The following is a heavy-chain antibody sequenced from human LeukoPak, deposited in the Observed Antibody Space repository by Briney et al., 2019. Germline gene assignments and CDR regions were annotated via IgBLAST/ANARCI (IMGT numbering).Heavy chain of an antibody. D-gene: IGHD4-17*01. J-gene: IGHJ5*02. CDR1: GYTFTSYY. CDR3: ARDWFTAPYGDYVRWFDP. CDR2: INPNSGGT. V-gene: IGHV1-2*02. Sequence: VSVKVSCKASGYTFTSYYMHWVRQAPGQGLEWMGWINPNSGGTNYAQKFQGRVTMTRDTSISTAYMELSRLRSDDTAVYYCARDWFTAPYGDYVRWFDPWGQGTLVTVSS.